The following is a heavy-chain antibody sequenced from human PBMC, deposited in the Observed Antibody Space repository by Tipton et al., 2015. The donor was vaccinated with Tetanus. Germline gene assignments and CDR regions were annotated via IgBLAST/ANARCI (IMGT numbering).Heavy chain of an antibody. Sequence: QLVQSGPEVKKPGASVKVSCKASGYTFTGYYMHWVRQAPGQGLEWMGWINPNSGGTNYAQKFQGRVTMTRDTSISTAYMELSRLRSDDTAVYYCAGNTRWTTQYYYYGMDVWGQGTTVTVSS. CDR2: INPNSGGT. CDR1: GYTFTGYY. CDR3: AGNTRWTTQYYYYGMDV. J-gene: IGHJ6*02. D-gene: IGHD1-1*01. V-gene: IGHV1-2*02.